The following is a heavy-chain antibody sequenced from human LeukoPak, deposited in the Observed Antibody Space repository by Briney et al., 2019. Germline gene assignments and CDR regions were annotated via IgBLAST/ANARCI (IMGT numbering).Heavy chain of an antibody. CDR2: ISAYNGNT. D-gene: IGHD3-16*02. V-gene: IGHV1-18*04. CDR3: ARFPPTFGGVIVRVFDY. J-gene: IGHJ4*02. CDR1: GYTFTSYY. Sequence: ASVKVSCKASGYTFTSYYIHWVRQAPGPGLEWMGWISAYNGNTNYAQKLQGRVTMTTDTSTSTAYMELRSLRSDDTAVYYCARFPPTFGGVIVRVFDYWGQGTLVTVSS.